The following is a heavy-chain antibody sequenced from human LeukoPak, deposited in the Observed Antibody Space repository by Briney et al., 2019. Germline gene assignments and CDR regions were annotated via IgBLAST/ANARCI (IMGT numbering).Heavy chain of an antibody. Sequence: SVKVSCKASGGTFSSYAISWVRQAPGQGLEWMGGIIPIFGTANYAQKFQGRVTITADESTSTAYMELSSLRSEDTAVYYCARVTAASPFDAFDIWGQGTMVTVSS. J-gene: IGHJ3*02. D-gene: IGHD6-25*01. CDR3: ARVTAASPFDAFDI. V-gene: IGHV1-69*13. CDR2: IIPIFGTA. CDR1: GGTFSSYA.